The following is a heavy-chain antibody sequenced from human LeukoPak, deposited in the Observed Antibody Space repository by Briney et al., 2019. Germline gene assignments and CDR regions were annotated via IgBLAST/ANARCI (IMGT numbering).Heavy chain of an antibody. V-gene: IGHV3-21*01. CDR2: ISSSSSYI. CDR1: GFTFSSYS. J-gene: IGHJ4*02. CDR3: AGITRLSGYSYDFDY. D-gene: IGHD5-18*01. Sequence: KTGGSLRLSCAASGFTFSSYSMNWVRQAPGKGLEWVSSISSSSSYIYYADSVKGRFTISRDNAKNSLYLQMNSLRAEDTAVYYCAGITRLSGYSYDFDYWGQGTLVTVSS.